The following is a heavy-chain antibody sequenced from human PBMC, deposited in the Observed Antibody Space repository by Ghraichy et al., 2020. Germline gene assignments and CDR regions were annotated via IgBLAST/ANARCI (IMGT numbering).Heavy chain of an antibody. D-gene: IGHD6-19*01. CDR3: ARDLGIAVVGSWYFDL. CDR2: ISSSGSTI. CDR1: GFTFSSYE. Sequence: GSLRLSCAASGFTFSSYEMNWVRQAPGKGLEWVSYISSSGSTIKYADFVKGRFTIPRDNAKNSLYLQMNSLRAEDTAFYYCARDLGIAVVGSWYFDLWGRGTLVTVSS. J-gene: IGHJ2*01. V-gene: IGHV3-48*03.